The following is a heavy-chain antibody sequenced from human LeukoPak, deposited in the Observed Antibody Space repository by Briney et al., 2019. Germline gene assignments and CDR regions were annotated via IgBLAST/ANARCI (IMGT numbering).Heavy chain of an antibody. CDR2: IKQDGSEK. CDR1: EFTFFTYW. V-gene: IGHV3-7*01. Sequence: GGSLRLSCAASEFTFFTYWMTWVRQAPGKGLEWVANIKQDGSEKYYVDSVKGRFTISRDNAKNSLYLQMNSLRAEDTAVYYCARAHYYDSSGLDFWGQGTLVTVSS. D-gene: IGHD3-22*01. CDR3: ARAHYYDSSGLDF. J-gene: IGHJ4*02.